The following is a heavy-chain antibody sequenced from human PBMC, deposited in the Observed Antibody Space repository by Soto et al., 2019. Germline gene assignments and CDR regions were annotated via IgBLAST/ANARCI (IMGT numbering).Heavy chain of an antibody. Sequence: GGSLRLSCAASGFTFSSYAMSWVRQAPGKGLEWVSAISGSGGSTYYADSVKGRFTISRDNSKNTLYLQMNSLRAEDTAVYYCAKEPARWFGESDYFAYWGQGTLVTVSS. V-gene: IGHV3-23*01. CDR3: AKEPARWFGESDYFAY. CDR1: GFTFSSYA. J-gene: IGHJ4*02. D-gene: IGHD3-10*01. CDR2: ISGSGGST.